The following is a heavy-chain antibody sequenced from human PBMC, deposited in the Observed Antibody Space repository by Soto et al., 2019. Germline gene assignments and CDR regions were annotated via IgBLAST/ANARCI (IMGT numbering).Heavy chain of an antibody. CDR1: GFNVNSDY. Sequence: GGSLRLSCAASGFNVNSDYMNWVRQTPGKGLEWVASIYSGETTYYADSVRGRFTISSDKSKNTLYFQLSSLRIEDTAVYYCTRDGRGLGRLSLFEYWGQGVLVTVPQ. D-gene: IGHD2-21*02. CDR3: TRDGRGLGRLSLFEY. V-gene: IGHV3-53*01. J-gene: IGHJ4*02. CDR2: IYSGETT.